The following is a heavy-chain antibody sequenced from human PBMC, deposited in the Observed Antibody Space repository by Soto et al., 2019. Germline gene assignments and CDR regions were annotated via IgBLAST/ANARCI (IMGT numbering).Heavy chain of an antibody. D-gene: IGHD3-22*01. CDR1: GGSISSYY. V-gene: IGHV4-59*01. J-gene: IGHJ5*02. CDR2: IYYSGST. Sequence: SETLSLTCTVSGGSISSYYWSWIRQPPGKGLEWIGYIYYSGSTNYNPSLKSRVTISVDTSKNQFSLKLSSVTAADTAVYYCARDRVESYYYDSSGYSNWFDPWGQGTLVTVSS. CDR3: ARDRVESYYYDSSGYSNWFDP.